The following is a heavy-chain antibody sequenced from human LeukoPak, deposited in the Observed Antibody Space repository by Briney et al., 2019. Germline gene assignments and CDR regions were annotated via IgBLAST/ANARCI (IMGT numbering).Heavy chain of an antibody. J-gene: IGHJ4*02. CDR3: ARGGYGSGSPQLAYYFDY. D-gene: IGHD3-10*01. CDR2: INHSGST. CDR1: GGSFSGYY. Sequence: SETLSLTCAVYGGSFSGYYWSLIRQPPGKGLEWIGEINHSGSTNYNPSLKSRVTISVDTSKNQFSLKLSSVTAADTAVYYCARGGYGSGSPQLAYYFDYWGQGTLVTVSS. V-gene: IGHV4-34*01.